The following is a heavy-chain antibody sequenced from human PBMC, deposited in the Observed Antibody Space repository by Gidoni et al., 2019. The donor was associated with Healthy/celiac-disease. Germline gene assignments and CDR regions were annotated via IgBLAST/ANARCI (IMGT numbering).Heavy chain of an antibody. D-gene: IGHD4-17*01. CDR3: ARVSVYDYGDIYYFDY. V-gene: IGHV1-3*01. J-gene: IGHJ4*02. Sequence: QVQLVQSGAEVKKPGASVKVSCMASGYTFTSYAMHWVRQAPGQRLEWMGWINAGNGKTKYSQKFQGRVTITRDTSASTAYMELSSLRSEDTAVYYCARVSVYDYGDIYYFDYWGQGTLVTVSS. CDR2: INAGNGKT. CDR1: GYTFTSYA.